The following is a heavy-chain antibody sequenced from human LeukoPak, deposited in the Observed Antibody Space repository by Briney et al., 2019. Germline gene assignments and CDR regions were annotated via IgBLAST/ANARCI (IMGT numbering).Heavy chain of an antibody. D-gene: IGHD3-10*01. CDR1: GYTFTGYY. J-gene: IGHJ6*02. V-gene: IGHV1-2*02. CDR3: ARGGAMVRGVTIGYYYGMDV. CDR2: INPNSGGT. Sequence: GASVKVSCKASGYTFTGYYMHWVRQAPGQGLEWMGWINPNSGGTNYAQKFQGRVTMTRDTSISTAYMELSRLRSDDTAVYYCARGGAMVRGVTIGYYYGMDVWGQGTTVTVSS.